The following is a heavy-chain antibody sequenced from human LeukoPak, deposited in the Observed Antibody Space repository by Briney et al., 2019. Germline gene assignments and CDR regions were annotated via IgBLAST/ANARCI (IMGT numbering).Heavy chain of an antibody. D-gene: IGHD3-10*01. Sequence: ASVKVSCKASGYTFSSNYMHWVRQAPGQGLEWMGIINPSGGSTNYAQKFQGRVTMTRDTSTITVYMELSSLRSEDTAVYYCARGPRITLVRGGQWYYYMDVWGKGTTVTISS. J-gene: IGHJ6*03. CDR2: INPSGGST. V-gene: IGHV1-46*01. CDR1: GYTFSSNY. CDR3: ARGPRITLVRGGQWYYYMDV.